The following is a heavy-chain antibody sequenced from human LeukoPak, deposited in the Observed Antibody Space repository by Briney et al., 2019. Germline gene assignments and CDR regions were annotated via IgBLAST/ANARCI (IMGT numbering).Heavy chain of an antibody. V-gene: IGHV3-21*01. J-gene: IGHJ4*02. CDR1: GFTFSSYA. CDR3: ARDGAIFGVVTVDY. CDR2: ISSSSSYI. Sequence: PGGSLRLSCAASGFTFSSYAMSWVRQAPGKGLEWVSSISSSSSYIYYADSVKGRFTISRDNAKNSLYLQMNSLRAEDTAVYYCARDGAIFGVVTVDYWGQGTLVTVSS. D-gene: IGHD3-3*01.